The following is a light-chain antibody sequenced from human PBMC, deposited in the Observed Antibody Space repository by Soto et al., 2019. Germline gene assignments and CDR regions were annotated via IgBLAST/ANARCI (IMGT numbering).Light chain of an antibody. Sequence: EIVLTQSPATLSLSPGDRATLSCRASQSVSGSYLAWYQQKPGQAPRLLIYDASSRATGITDRFSGSGSGTDFTLTISRLEPEDFAVYYCQQYASSPRTFGQGTKVDIK. CDR1: QSVSGSY. CDR3: QQYASSPRT. V-gene: IGKV3-20*01. J-gene: IGKJ1*01. CDR2: DAS.